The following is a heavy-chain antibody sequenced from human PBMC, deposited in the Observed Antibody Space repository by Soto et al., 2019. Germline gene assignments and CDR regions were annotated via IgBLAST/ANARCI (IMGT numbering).Heavy chain of an antibody. CDR2: ISSSSSYI. Sequence: GGSLRLSCAASGFTFSSYSMNWVRQAPGKGLEWVSSISSSSSYIYYADSVKGRFTISRDNAKNSLYLQMNSLRAEDTAVYYCARGGVVVETAGPSLIYNWFDPWGQGTLVTVSS. CDR1: GFTFSSYS. D-gene: IGHD2-15*01. J-gene: IGHJ5*02. V-gene: IGHV3-21*01. CDR3: ARGGVVVETAGPSLIYNWFDP.